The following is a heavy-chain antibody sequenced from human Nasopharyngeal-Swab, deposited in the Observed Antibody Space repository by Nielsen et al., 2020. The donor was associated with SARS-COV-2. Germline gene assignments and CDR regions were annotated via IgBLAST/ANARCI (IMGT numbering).Heavy chain of an antibody. Sequence: GESLKISCAASGFTFSNAWMSWVRQAPGKGLEWAGRIKSKTDGGTTDYAAPVKGRFTISRDDSKNTLYLQMNSLKTEYTAVYYCTTDLGPWGQGTLVTVSS. V-gene: IGHV3-15*01. CDR2: IKSKTDGGTT. CDR3: TTDLGP. CDR1: GFTFSNAW. J-gene: IGHJ5*02.